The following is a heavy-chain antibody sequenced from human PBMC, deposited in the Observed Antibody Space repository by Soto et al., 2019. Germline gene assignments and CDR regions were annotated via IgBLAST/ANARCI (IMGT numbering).Heavy chain of an antibody. J-gene: IGHJ4*02. D-gene: IGHD3-16*01. CDR3: ARGTRLGY. CDR1: GGSFSGYY. Sequence: QVQLQQWGAGLLKPSETLSLTCAVYGGSFSGYYWSWIRQPPGKGLEWIGEINHSGSTNYNPSLNSRVTISVDTSKNQFSLKLSSVTAADTAVYYCARGTRLGYWGQGTLVTVSS. V-gene: IGHV4-34*01. CDR2: INHSGST.